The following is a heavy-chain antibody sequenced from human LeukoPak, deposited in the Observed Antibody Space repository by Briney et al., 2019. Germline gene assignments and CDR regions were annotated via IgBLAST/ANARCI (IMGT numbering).Heavy chain of an antibody. V-gene: IGHV3-9*01. CDR2: ISWNSGSI. D-gene: IGHD6-13*01. CDR3: AKARYSPDY. Sequence: GGSLRLSCAASGFTFDDYAMHWVRQAPGKGLEWVSGISWNSGSIGYADSVKGRSTISRDNAKNSLYLQMNSLRAEDTALYYCAKARYSPDYWGQGTLVTVSS. CDR1: GFTFDDYA. J-gene: IGHJ4*02.